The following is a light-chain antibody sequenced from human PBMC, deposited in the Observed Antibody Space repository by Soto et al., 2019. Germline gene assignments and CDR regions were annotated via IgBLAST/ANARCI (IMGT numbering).Light chain of an antibody. Sequence: ALQMTQSPPSLSASLGDRVTITCRASQSIRNDLDWFQQKPGKAPKLLIYAASNIQSGVPARFSGSGSGTDFTLTISSLQPEDFATYYCLQKYFYPFTFGPGTKVDI. CDR1: QSIRND. V-gene: IGKV1-6*01. CDR3: LQKYFYPFT. J-gene: IGKJ3*01. CDR2: AAS.